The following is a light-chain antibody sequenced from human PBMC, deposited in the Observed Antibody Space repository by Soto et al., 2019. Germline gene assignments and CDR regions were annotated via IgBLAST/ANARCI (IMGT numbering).Light chain of an antibody. J-gene: IGKJ5*01. CDR2: DAS. CDR3: QQRRNWPPSIT. CDR1: QSVTTY. Sequence: EIVLTQSPATLSLSPGERANISCRASQSVTTYLAWYQQQPGQAPRLLIYDASDRATGIPARFSGSGSGTDFTLTSSSLEPADFAVYYCQQRRNWPPSITFGQGTRLE. V-gene: IGKV3-11*01.